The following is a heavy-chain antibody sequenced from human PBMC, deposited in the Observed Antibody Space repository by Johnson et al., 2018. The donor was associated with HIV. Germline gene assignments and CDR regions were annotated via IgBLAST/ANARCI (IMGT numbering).Heavy chain of an antibody. CDR1: GFSVSSNY. CDR3: ARGLQSMTVVVTRGAFDI. J-gene: IGHJ3*02. CDR2: IYSGGST. Sequence: VQLVESGGGLIQPGGSLRLSCAASGFSVSSNYMSWVRQAPGKGLEWVSVIYSGGSTYYADSVKGRFTISRDNSKNTLYLQMNSLRAEDTAVYYCARGLQSMTVVVTRGAFDIWGQGTMVTVSS. D-gene: IGHD3-22*01. V-gene: IGHV3-53*01.